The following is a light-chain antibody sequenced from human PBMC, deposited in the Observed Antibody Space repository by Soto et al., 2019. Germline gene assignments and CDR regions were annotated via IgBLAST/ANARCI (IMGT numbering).Light chain of an antibody. CDR2: GAS. V-gene: IGKV3-20*01. J-gene: IGKJ1*01. CDR3: QQYGISPRT. Sequence: DIVWTQSPFTMSLSVGERAALSCRTSQSVSSSYLAWYQQKPGQAPRLLIYGASTRASGIPARFSGSGSGTEFTLTISSLEREDFAVYYCQQYGISPRTFGQGTKVDI. CDR1: QSVSSSY.